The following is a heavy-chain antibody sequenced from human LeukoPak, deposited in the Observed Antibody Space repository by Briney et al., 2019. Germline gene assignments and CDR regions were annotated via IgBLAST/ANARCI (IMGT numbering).Heavy chain of an antibody. J-gene: IGHJ4*02. CDR2: IYYSGST. D-gene: IGHD3-22*01. V-gene: IGHV4-39*07. CDR3: ARRYYYDSSGYYYHYHFDY. CDR1: GGSISSSSYY. Sequence: PSETLSLTCTVSGGSISSSSYYWGWIRQPPGKGLEWIGSIYYSGSTYYNPSLKSRVTISVDTSKNQFSLKLSSVTAADTAVYYCARRYYYDSSGYYYHYHFDYWGQGTLVTVSS.